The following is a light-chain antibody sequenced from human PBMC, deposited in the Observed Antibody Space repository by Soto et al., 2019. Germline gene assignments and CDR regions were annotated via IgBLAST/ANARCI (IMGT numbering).Light chain of an antibody. CDR3: QQSYSTWWT. V-gene: IGKV1-5*01. CDR1: QGISSW. Sequence: IQMTQSPSTLSASVGDRVTITCRASQGISSWLAWYQQKPGKAPKLLIYDASSLESGVPSRFSGSGSGTEFTLTISSLQPDDFATYYCQQSYSTWWTFGQGTKVDIK. CDR2: DAS. J-gene: IGKJ1*01.